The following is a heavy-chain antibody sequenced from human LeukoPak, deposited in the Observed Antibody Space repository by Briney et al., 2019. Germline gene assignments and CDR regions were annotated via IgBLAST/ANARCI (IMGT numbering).Heavy chain of an antibody. D-gene: IGHD3-3*01. CDR1: GFTFSSYW. V-gene: IGHV3-7*01. CDR2: IKQDGSEK. J-gene: IGHJ4*02. Sequence: PGGSLRLSCAASGFTFSSYWMSWVRQAPGKGLEWVANIKQDGSEKYYVDSVKGRFTISRDNAKNSLYLQMNSLRAEDTAVYYCARVGEENLRLWGPYYFDYWGQGTLVTVSS. CDR3: ARVGEENLRLWGPYYFDY.